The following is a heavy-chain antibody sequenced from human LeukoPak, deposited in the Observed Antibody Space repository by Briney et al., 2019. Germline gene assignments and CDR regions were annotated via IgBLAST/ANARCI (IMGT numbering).Heavy chain of an antibody. CDR2: IYSGGST. CDR3: ARDGVVAATKSDY. Sequence: GGSLRLSCAASGFTVSSNYMSWVRQAPGKGPEWVSVIYSGGSTYYADSVKGRFTISRDNSKNTLYLQMNSLRAEDTAVYYCARDGVVAATKSDYWGQGTLVTVSS. D-gene: IGHD2-15*01. V-gene: IGHV3-66*01. CDR1: GFTVSSNY. J-gene: IGHJ4*02.